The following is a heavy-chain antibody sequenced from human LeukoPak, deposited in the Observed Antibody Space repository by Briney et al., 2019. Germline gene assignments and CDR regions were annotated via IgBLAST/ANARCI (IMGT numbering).Heavy chain of an antibody. D-gene: IGHD5-18*01. V-gene: IGHV4-39*07. CDR3: ARDRVGYSYGRPIDY. CDR1: GGSISSSSYY. Sequence: PSETLSLTCTVSGGSISSSSYYWGWIRHPPGKGLEWIGSIYYSGSTYYNPSLKSRVTISVDTSKNQFSLKLSSVTAADTAVYYCARDRVGYSYGRPIDYWGQGTLVTVSS. J-gene: IGHJ4*02. CDR2: IYYSGST.